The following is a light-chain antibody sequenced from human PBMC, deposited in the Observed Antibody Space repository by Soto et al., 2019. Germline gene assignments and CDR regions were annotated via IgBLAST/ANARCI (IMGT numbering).Light chain of an antibody. CDR3: GTWDSSLSAVV. CDR2: DNN. Sequence: QSVLTQPPSVSAAPGQKVTISCSGSSSNIGNNYVSWYQQLPGTDPKLLMYDNNKRPSGIPDRFSGSKSGTSATLGITGLQTGDEDDYYCGTWDSSLSAVVFGGGTKLTVL. V-gene: IGLV1-51*01. J-gene: IGLJ2*01. CDR1: SSNIGNNY.